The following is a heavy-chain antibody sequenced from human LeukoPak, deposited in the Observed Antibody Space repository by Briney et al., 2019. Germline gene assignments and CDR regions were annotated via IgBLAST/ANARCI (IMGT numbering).Heavy chain of an antibody. J-gene: IGHJ5*02. CDR3: ARRANPTNPNSLDP. CDR1: RGSFCGDN. CDR2: INHSGST. D-gene: IGHD1-26*01. Sequence: SESLSLTCAVYRGSFCGDNWSWIAQAPGKELKGSREINHSGSTNYSPSIKSRVTISVDTSKQQFSLKVSSVTAADTAVYDCARRANPTNPNSLDPWGQGTLVTVSS. V-gene: IGHV4-34*01.